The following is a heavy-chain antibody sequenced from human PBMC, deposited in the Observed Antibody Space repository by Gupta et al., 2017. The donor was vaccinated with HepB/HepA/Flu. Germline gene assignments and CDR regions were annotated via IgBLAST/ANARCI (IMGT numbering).Heavy chain of an antibody. J-gene: IGHJ6*02. CDR1: GYTLTELS. Sequence: QVQLVQSGAEVKKPGASVNVSCKDSGYTLTELSMHWVRQAPGKGLEWMGGFDPEDGETIYAQKFQGRVTMTEDTSTDTAYMELSSLRSEDTAVYYCATNFMTTNYYYYGMDVWGQGTTVTVSS. V-gene: IGHV1-24*01. CDR3: ATNFMTTNYYYYGMDV. CDR2: FDPEDGET. D-gene: IGHD4-11*01.